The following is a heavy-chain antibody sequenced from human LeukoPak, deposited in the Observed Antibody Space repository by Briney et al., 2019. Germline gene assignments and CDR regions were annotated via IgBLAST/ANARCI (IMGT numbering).Heavy chain of an antibody. CDR3: ARAIFFKEGAYYDFWSGQLNWFDP. V-gene: IGHV3-11*01. CDR2: ISSSGSTI. CDR1: GFTFSDYY. D-gene: IGHD3-3*01. Sequence: GGSLRLSCAASGFTFSDYYMSWIRQAPGKGLEWVSYISSSGSTIYYADSVKGRFTISRDNAKNSLYLQMSSLRAEDTAVYYCARAIFFKEGAYYDFWSGQLNWFDPWGQGTLVTVSS. J-gene: IGHJ5*02.